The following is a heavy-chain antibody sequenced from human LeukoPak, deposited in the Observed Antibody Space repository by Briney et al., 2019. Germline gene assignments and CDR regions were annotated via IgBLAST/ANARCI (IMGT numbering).Heavy chain of an antibody. V-gene: IGHV1-24*01. CDR3: VTDRARLFWYFDL. D-gene: IGHD2-21*02. J-gene: IGHJ2*01. Sequence: ASVKVSCKVSGSTLSDLSIHWVRQAPGKGLEYVGGSDPEDGERFHAQRFQGRVTMTEDTSMDTAYMELSSLRSEDTAVYYCVTDRARLFWYFDLWGRGTLVTVS. CDR2: SDPEDGER. CDR1: GSTLSDLS.